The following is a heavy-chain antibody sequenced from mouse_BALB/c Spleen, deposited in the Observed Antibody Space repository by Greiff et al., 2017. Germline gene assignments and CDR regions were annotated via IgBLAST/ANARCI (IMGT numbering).Heavy chain of an antibody. D-gene: IGHD2-1*01. CDR1: GFTFSSFG. CDR3: ARRDYGNYLDY. CDR2: ISSGSSTI. Sequence: DVMLVESGGGLVQPGGSRKLSCAASGFTFSSFGMHWVRQAPEKGLEWVAYISSGSSTIYYADTVKGRFTISRDNPKNTLFLQMTSLRSEDTAMYYCARRDYGNYLDYWGQGTTLTVSS. V-gene: IGHV5-17*02. J-gene: IGHJ2*01.